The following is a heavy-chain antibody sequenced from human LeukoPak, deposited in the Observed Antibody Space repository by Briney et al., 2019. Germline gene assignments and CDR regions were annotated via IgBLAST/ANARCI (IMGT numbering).Heavy chain of an antibody. J-gene: IGHJ6*02. CDR2: INPSGGST. Sequence: ASVKVSCKASGYTFTSYYMHWVRQAPGQGLEWMGIINPSGGSTSYAQKFQGRVTMTRGTSTSTVYMELSSLRSEDTAVYYCARDLDSGSYYMDYYYGMDVWGQGTTVTVSS. CDR1: GYTFTSYY. V-gene: IGHV1-46*01. CDR3: ARDLDSGSYYMDYYYGMDV. D-gene: IGHD1-26*01.